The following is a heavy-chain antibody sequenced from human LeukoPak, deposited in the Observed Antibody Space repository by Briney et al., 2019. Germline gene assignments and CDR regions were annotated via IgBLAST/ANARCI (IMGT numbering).Heavy chain of an antibody. Sequence: SQTLSLTCTVSGGSISGSGYYWSWIRQPPGRGLEWIGYIYHTGSTYYNPSLKSRVSISVDRSTNQFSLRLTSVTAADTAVYYCARGGVGPTTNWFDPWGRGTLVAVSS. V-gene: IGHV4-30-2*01. D-gene: IGHD1-26*01. CDR3: ARGGVGPTTNWFDP. CDR2: IYHTGST. J-gene: IGHJ5*02. CDR1: GGSISGSGYY.